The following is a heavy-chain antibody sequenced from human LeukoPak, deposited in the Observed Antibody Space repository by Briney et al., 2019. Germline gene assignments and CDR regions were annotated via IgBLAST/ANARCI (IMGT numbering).Heavy chain of an antibody. Sequence: SETLSLTCTVSSGSIRSSSYYWGWIRQPPGKGLEWIGSINYSGSTYYNPSLKSRVAIAVDTSKNQFSLNLSSVTATDTAVYYCARHWGAGDFDYWGQGTLVTVSS. CDR3: ARHWGAGDFDY. V-gene: IGHV4-39*01. CDR1: SGSIRSSSYY. CDR2: INYSGST. J-gene: IGHJ4*02. D-gene: IGHD1-26*01.